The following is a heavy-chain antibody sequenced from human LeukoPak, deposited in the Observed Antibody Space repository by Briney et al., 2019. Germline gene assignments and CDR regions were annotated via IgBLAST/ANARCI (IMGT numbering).Heavy chain of an antibody. D-gene: IGHD3-10*01. CDR1: GGTFSSYA. CDR3: ARVIGSYGSGSYPFDY. CDR2: INPNSGGT. J-gene: IGHJ4*02. V-gene: IGHV1-2*02. Sequence: ASVKVSCKASGGTFSSYAISWVRQAPGQGLEWMGWINPNSGGTNYAQKFQGRVTMTRDTSISTAYMELSRLRSDDTAVYYCARVIGSYGSGSYPFDYWGQGTLVTVSS.